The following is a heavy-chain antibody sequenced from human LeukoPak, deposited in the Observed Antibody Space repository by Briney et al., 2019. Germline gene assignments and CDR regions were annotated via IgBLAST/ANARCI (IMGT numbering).Heavy chain of an antibody. D-gene: IGHD4-23*01. CDR2: IYYSGST. CDR1: GGSIISYY. V-gene: IGHV4-59*08. CDR3: ARHSSDYGGNFGY. Sequence: SETLSLTCTVSGGSIISYYWSWVRQPPGKGLEWIGYIYYSGSTKYNPSLKSRVSISVDTSKNQFSLKLSSVTAADTAVYYCARHSSDYGGNFGYWGQGTLVTVSS. J-gene: IGHJ4*02.